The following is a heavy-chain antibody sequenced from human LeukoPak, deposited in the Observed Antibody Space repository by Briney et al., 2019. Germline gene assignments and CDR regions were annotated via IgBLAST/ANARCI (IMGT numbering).Heavy chain of an antibody. V-gene: IGHV3-48*03. CDR3: VDGVRGRWFDP. Sequence: GGSLRLSCAASGFTFSNYEMNWVRQAPGKGLEWVSYISNSGSTKYYADSVKGRFTISRDNAKNSLYLQMHSLRAEDTAVYYCVDGVRGRWFDPWGQGTLVTVSS. J-gene: IGHJ5*02. CDR2: ISNSGSTK. D-gene: IGHD3-10*01. CDR1: GFTFSNYE.